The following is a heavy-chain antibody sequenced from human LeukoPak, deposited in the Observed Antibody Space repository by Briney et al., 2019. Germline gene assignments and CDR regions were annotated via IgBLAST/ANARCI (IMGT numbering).Heavy chain of an antibody. CDR2: IIPIYGSA. CDR1: GGSFSSYA. J-gene: IGHJ3*02. D-gene: IGHD3-3*01. V-gene: IGHV1-69*05. CDR3: ASMFWNGYSTGGAFDI. Sequence: ASVKVSCKASGGSFSSYAISWVRQAPGQGLEWVGHIIPIYGSANYAQKFLGRVTITTDESTSTAYMELSSLISEDTAVYYRASMFWNGYSTGGAFDIWGQGTVVTVSS.